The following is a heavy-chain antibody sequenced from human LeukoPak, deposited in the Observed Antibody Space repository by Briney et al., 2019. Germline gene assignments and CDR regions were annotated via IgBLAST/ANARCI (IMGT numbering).Heavy chain of an antibody. J-gene: IGHJ4*02. CDR2: ISNSGASK. CDR3: AKGSGDFDS. CDR1: GFTFSSYG. Sequence: GGSLRLSCAASGFTFSSYGMTWVRQAPGKGLEWVSGISNSGASKYYADSVKGRFTISRDNFKKTLYLQIDSLRVEDTALYYCAKGSGDFDSWGQGTLVTVSS. D-gene: IGHD3-10*01. V-gene: IGHV3-23*01.